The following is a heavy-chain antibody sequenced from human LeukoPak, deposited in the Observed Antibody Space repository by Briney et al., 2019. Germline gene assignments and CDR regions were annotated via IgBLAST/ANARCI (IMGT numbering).Heavy chain of an antibody. V-gene: IGHV1-69*13. Sequence: ASVMVSCKASGGTFSSYAISWVRQAPGQGLEWMGGIIPIFGTANYAQKFQGRVTITADESTSTAYMELSSLRSEDTAVYYCATLPSGGKSGYWGQGTLVTVSS. CDR1: GGTFSSYA. J-gene: IGHJ4*02. D-gene: IGHD4-23*01. CDR2: IIPIFGTA. CDR3: ATLPSGGKSGY.